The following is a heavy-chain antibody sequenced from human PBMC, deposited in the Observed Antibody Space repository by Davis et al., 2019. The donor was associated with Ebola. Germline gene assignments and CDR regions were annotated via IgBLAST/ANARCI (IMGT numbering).Heavy chain of an antibody. V-gene: IGHV4-61*01. CDR2: IYYSGST. J-gene: IGHJ6*02. D-gene: IGHD6-19*01. Sequence: PSETLSLTCTVSGGSVSSVSHYWSWIRQPPGKGLEWIGYIYYSGSTNYNPSLKSRVTISVDTSKNQFSLKLSSVTAADTAVYYCASLNYQWLVHYYYGMDVWGQGTTVTVSS. CDR1: GGSVSSVSHY. CDR3: ASLNYQWLVHYYYGMDV.